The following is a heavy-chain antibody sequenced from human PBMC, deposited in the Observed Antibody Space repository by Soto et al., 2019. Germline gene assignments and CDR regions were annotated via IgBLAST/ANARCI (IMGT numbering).Heavy chain of an antibody. Sequence: PGESLKISCKGSGYSFTSYWIGWVRQMPGKGLEWMGIIYPGDSDTRYSPSFQGQVTISADKSISTAYLQWSSLKASDTAMYYCARHQPPGYSSGWLDYWGQGTLVTVSS. CDR1: GYSFTSYW. V-gene: IGHV5-51*01. CDR3: ARHQPPGYSSGWLDY. CDR2: IYPGDSDT. J-gene: IGHJ4*02. D-gene: IGHD6-19*01.